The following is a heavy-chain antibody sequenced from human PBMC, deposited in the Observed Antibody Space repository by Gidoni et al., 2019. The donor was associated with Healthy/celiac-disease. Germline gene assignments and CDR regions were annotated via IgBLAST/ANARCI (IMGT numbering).Heavy chain of an antibody. V-gene: IGHV3-53*02. CDR1: GFTVSSNY. D-gene: IGHD4-17*01. J-gene: IGHJ2*01. Sequence: EVQLVETGGGLIQPGGSLRLSCAASGFTVSSNYMSWVRQAPGKGLEWVSVIDSGGSTYYADSVKGRFTISRDNSKNTLYLQMNSLRAEDTAVYYCAREDGVTTEYWYFDLWGRGTLVTVSS. CDR3: AREDGVTTEYWYFDL. CDR2: IDSGGST.